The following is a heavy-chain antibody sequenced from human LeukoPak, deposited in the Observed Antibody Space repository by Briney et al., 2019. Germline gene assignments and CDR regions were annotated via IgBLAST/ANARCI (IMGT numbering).Heavy chain of an antibody. CDR2: ISSSSSYI. V-gene: IGHV3-21*01. D-gene: IGHD3-22*01. CDR3: ARWLDSAGAMIVVVKPDAFDI. J-gene: IGHJ3*02. Sequence: GGSLRLSCAASGFTFNTYGMSWVRHSPGKGLEWVSSISSSSSYIYYADSVKGRFTISRDNAKNSLYLQMNSLRAEDTAVYYCARWLDSAGAMIVVVKPDAFDIWGQGTMVTVSS. CDR1: GFTFNTYG.